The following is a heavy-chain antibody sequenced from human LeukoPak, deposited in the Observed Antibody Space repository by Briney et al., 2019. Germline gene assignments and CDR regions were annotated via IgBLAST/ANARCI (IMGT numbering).Heavy chain of an antibody. D-gene: IGHD2-2*02. CDR3: ARLVVPAAIGDY. CDR1: GYTFTSYG. CDR2: ISAYNGNT. V-gene: IGHV1-18*01. Sequence: ASVKVSFTASGYTFTSYGISWVRQAPGQGLEWMGWISAYNGNTNYAQKLQGRVTITTDTSTSTAYMELRSLRSDDTAVYYCARLVVPAAIGDYWGQGTLVTVSS. J-gene: IGHJ4*02.